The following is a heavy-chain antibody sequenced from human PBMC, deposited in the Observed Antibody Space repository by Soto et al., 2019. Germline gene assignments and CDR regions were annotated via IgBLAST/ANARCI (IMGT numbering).Heavy chain of an antibody. D-gene: IGHD2-15*01. Sequence: QVQLVQSGAEVKKPGASVKVSCKTSGYMFTGYYMHWVRQAPGQGLEWMGWINPDTGGTNYAQKFQGRVTMTRDASISTAYMELNRLTSDDTAVYFCTRKVATFIFDSWGRGTLVTVSS. CDR1: GYMFTGYY. CDR3: TRKVATFIFDS. V-gene: IGHV1-2*02. J-gene: IGHJ4*02. CDR2: INPDTGGT.